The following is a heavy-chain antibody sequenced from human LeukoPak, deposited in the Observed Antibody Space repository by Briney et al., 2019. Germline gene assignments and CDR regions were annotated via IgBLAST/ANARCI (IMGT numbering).Heavy chain of an antibody. CDR1: GFTFSSYG. V-gene: IGHV3-30*18. CDR3: AKLAAYDVDY. J-gene: IGHJ4*02. Sequence: PGRSLRLSCAASGFTFSSYGMHWVRQAPGKGLERVAVISYDGSNKYYADSVKGRFTISRDNSKNTLYLQMNSLRAEDTAVYYCAKLAAYDVDYWGQGTLVTVSS. D-gene: IGHD5-12*01. CDR2: ISYDGSNK.